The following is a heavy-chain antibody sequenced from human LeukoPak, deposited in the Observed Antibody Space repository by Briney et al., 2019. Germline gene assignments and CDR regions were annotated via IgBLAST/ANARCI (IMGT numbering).Heavy chain of an antibody. CDR3: ARDPTQWLRYGYFDF. CDR1: GFTFSSYA. V-gene: IGHV3-30-3*01. D-gene: IGHD5-12*01. CDR2: ISYDGSNK. J-gene: IGHJ4*02. Sequence: GGSLRLSCAASGFTFSSYAMHWVRQAPGKGLEWVAVISYDGSNKYYAGSVKGRFTISRDNAKNTLYLEMNNLRAEDTAVYYCARDPTQWLRYGYFDFWGQGTLVTVSS.